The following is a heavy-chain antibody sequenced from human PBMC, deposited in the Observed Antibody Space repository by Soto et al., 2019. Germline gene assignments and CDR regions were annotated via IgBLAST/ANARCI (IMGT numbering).Heavy chain of an antibody. CDR2: IYYSGST. V-gene: IGHV4-39*01. D-gene: IGHD3-10*01. CDR1: GGSISSSSYY. Sequence: SETLSLTCTVSGGSISSSSYYWGWIRQPPGKGLEWIGSIYYSGSTYYNPSLKSRVTISVDTSKNQFSLKLSSVTAADTAVYYCARHLWFGEGGWFDPWGQGTLVTVSS. J-gene: IGHJ5*02. CDR3: ARHLWFGEGGWFDP.